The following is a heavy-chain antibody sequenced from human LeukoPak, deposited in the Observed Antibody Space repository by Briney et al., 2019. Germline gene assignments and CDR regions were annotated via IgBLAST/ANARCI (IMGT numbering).Heavy chain of an antibody. CDR1: GYSLSTSGVG. CDR2: IYWNDDK. CDR3: AHSGNYDFWSGYYGY. J-gene: IGHJ4*02. V-gene: IGHV2-5*01. Sequence: SGPTLVKPTQTLTLTSTFSGYSLSTSGVGVGWIRQPPGKALKWLALIYWNDDKRYSPSLKSRLTITKDTSKNQVVLTMTNMDPVDTATYYCAHSGNYDFWSGYYGYWGQGTLVTVSS. D-gene: IGHD3-3*01.